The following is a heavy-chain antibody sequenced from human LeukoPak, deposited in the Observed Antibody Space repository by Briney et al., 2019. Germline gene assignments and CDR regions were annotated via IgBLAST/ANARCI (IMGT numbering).Heavy chain of an antibody. D-gene: IGHD3-10*01. Sequence: ASVKVSCKASGYTFTSYYMHWVRQAPGQGLEWMGWINPNSGGTNYAQKFQGRVTMTRDTSISTAYMELSRLRSDDTAVYYCARPMVRGVIVPSSYWGQGTLVTVSS. CDR2: INPNSGGT. J-gene: IGHJ4*02. CDR3: ARPMVRGVIVPSSY. CDR1: GYTFTSYY. V-gene: IGHV1-2*02.